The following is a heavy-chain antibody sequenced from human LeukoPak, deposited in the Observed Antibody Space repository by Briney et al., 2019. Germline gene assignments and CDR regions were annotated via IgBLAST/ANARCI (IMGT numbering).Heavy chain of an antibody. Sequence: PSETLSLTCTVSGGSIGSSSYYWGWIRQPPGKGLEWIGSFYYTGTTYYNPSLESRVTISVDTSKNQFSLKLNSVTAADTAVYYCVRPSTGYGMDVWGPGATVTVSS. V-gene: IGHV4-39*01. J-gene: IGHJ6*02. CDR3: VRPSTGYGMDV. CDR2: FYYTGTT. CDR1: GGSIGSSSYY. D-gene: IGHD2-2*01.